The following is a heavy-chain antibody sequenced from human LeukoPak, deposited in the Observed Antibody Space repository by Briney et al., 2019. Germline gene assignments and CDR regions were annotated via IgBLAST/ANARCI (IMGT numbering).Heavy chain of an antibody. CDR2: IKQDGSEK. V-gene: IGHV3-7*01. CDR3: ARDMFLAVAGKGRDAFDI. Sequence: GGSLRLSCAASGFTFSSYWMSWVRQAPGKGLEWVANIKQDGSEKYYVDSVKGRFTISRDNAKNSLYLQMNSLRAEDTAVYYCARDMFLAVAGKGRDAFDIWGQGTMVTVSS. CDR1: GFTFSSYW. J-gene: IGHJ3*02. D-gene: IGHD6-19*01.